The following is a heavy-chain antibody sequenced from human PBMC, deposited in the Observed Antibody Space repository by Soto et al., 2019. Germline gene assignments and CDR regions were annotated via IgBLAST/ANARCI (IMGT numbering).Heavy chain of an antibody. CDR3: ARLSRELGYYFDY. Sequence: SENLSLTCTVSGGSLSSYYRSWIRQPPGKGLEWIGYIYYSGSTNYNPSLKSRVTISVDTSKNQFSLKLSSVTAADTAVYYCARLSRELGYYFDYWGQGTLVTVSS. D-gene: IGHD1-26*01. V-gene: IGHV4-59*08. J-gene: IGHJ4*02. CDR1: GGSLSSYY. CDR2: IYYSGST.